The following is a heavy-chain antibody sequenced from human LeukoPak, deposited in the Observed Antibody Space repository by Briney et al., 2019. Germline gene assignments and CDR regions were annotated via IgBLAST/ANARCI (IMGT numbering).Heavy chain of an antibody. CDR3: ARARRGVEMATIFDF. CDR2: ISAYNGNT. Sequence: ASVKVSCKTSGYTFTSYGISWVRQAPGQGLEWMGMISAYNGNTKYAQKLQGRVTMTTDTSTSTAYMELRSLRSDDTAVYHCARARRGVEMATIFDFWGQGTLVTVSS. CDR1: GYTFTSYG. J-gene: IGHJ4*02. V-gene: IGHV1-18*01. D-gene: IGHD5-24*01.